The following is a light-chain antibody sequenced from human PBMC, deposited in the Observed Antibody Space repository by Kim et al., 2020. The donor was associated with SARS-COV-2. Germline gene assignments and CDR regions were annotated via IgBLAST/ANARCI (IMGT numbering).Light chain of an antibody. CDR3: QQRKNWPLT. CDR2: DAS. Sequence: CSPGERATLSGRASQSVSSYLAWYQQRPGQAPRLISYDASNRATGIPARFSGSGSGTDFTLTISSLEPEDSAVYYCQQRKNWPLTFGGGTKVEIK. CDR1: QSVSSY. J-gene: IGKJ4*01. V-gene: IGKV3-11*01.